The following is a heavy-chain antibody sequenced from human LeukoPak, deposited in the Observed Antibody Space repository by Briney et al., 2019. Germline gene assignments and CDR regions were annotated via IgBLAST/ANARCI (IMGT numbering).Heavy chain of an antibody. V-gene: IGHV4-34*01. CDR1: GGSFSGYY. CDR2: INHSGST. Sequence: SETLSLTCAVYGGSFSGYYWSWIRQPPGKGLEWIGEINHSGSTNYNLSLKSRVTISVDTSKNQFSLKLSSVTAADTAVYYCARSYSSSWYGGGFDYWGQGTLVTVSS. CDR3: ARSYSSSWYGGGFDY. D-gene: IGHD6-13*01. J-gene: IGHJ4*02.